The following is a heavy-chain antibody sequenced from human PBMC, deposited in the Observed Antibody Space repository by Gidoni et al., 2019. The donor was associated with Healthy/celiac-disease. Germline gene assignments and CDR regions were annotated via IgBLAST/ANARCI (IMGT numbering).Heavy chain of an antibody. V-gene: IGHV3-23*01. Sequence: EVQLLESGGGLVQPGGSLRLSCAASGFTFSSYAMSWVRQAPGKGLEWVAAISGSGGSTYYADSVKGRFTISRDNAKNTLYLQMNSLRAEDTAVYYCAKVGPGGYNWNDVYAFDIWGQGTMVAVSS. CDR3: AKVGPGGYNWNDVYAFDI. J-gene: IGHJ3*02. CDR1: GFTFSSYA. CDR2: ISGSGGST. D-gene: IGHD1-1*01.